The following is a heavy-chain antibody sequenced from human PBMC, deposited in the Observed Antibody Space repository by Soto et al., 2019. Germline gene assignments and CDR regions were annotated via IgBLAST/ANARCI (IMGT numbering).Heavy chain of an antibody. V-gene: IGHV4-59*08. D-gene: IGHD6-19*01. J-gene: IGHJ4*02. CDR1: GGSISSYY. CDR3: ARQGGVHSSGWDFDY. Sequence: TSETLSLTCTVSGGSISSYYWSWIRQPPGKGLEWIGYIYYSGSTNYNPSLKSRVTISVDTSKNQFSLKLSSVTAADTAVYYCARQGGVHSSGWDFDYWGQGTLVTVSS. CDR2: IYYSGST.